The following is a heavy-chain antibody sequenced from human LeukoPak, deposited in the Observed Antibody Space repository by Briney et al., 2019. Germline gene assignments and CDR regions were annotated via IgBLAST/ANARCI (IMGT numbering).Heavy chain of an antibody. CDR1: GFTFSSYS. CDR2: ISSSSSYI. CDR3: ARPANTVTGFDY. V-gene: IGHV3-21*01. J-gene: IGHJ4*02. D-gene: IGHD2-8*02. Sequence: GGSLRLSCAASGFTFSSYSMNWVRQAPGKGLEWVSSISSSSSYIYYADSVKGRFTISRDNAKNSLYLQINSLRAEDTAVYYCARPANTVTGFDYWGRGTLVTVSS.